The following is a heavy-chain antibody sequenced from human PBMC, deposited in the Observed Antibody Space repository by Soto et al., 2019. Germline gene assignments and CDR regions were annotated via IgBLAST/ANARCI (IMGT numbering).Heavy chain of an antibody. CDR2: IYYSGST. D-gene: IGHD3-16*02. CDR1: GGSISSSSYY. Sequence: PSETLSLTCTVSGGSISSSSYYWGWIRQPPGKGLEWIGSIYYSGSTYYNPSLKSRVTISVDTSKNQFSLKLSSVTAADTAVYYCARINSVITFGGVIGFNWFDPWGQGTLVTVSS. CDR3: ARINSVITFGGVIGFNWFDP. V-gene: IGHV4-39*01. J-gene: IGHJ5*02.